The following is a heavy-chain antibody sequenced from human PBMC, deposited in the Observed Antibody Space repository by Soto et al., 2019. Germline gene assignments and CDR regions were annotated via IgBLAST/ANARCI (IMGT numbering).Heavy chain of an antibody. D-gene: IGHD2-21*02. V-gene: IGHV3-48*03. Sequence: AGGSLRLSCAASGFTLSNYEMNWVRQAPGKGLEWISKISGSNNNIYYADPVRGRFTISRDNAKNSLYLQMNSLRAEDTAIYYCASERLCGADCYFFDNWGQGPQLTV. CDR3: ASERLCGADCYFFDN. CDR2: ISGSNNNI. CDR1: GFTLSNYE. J-gene: IGHJ4*02.